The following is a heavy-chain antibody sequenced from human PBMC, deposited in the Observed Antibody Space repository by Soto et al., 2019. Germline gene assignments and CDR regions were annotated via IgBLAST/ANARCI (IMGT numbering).Heavy chain of an antibody. Sequence: PSETLSLTCAVSGGSISSGCYSWSWIRQPPGTGLEWIGYIYHSGSTYYTPSLKSRVTISVDRSKNQFSLKLSSVTAADTAVYYCARSRYSYGSLNWFDPWGQGTMVTVSS. CDR3: ARSRYSYGSLNWFDP. J-gene: IGHJ5*02. V-gene: IGHV4-30-2*01. CDR2: IYHSGST. D-gene: IGHD5-18*01. CDR1: GGSISSGCYS.